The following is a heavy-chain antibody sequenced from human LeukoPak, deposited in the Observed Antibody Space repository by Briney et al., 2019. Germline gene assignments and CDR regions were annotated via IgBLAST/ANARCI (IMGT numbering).Heavy chain of an antibody. D-gene: IGHD6-13*01. CDR2: INHSGST. V-gene: IGHV4-34*01. J-gene: IGHJ4*02. Sequence: SETLSLTCAVYGGSFSGYYWSWIRQPPAKGLAWIGAINHSGSTNYNPSLKSRLTISVDTSKNQFSLNLSSVTAADTAVYYCARARGYHDYWGQGTLVTVSS. CDR1: GGSFSGYY. CDR3: ARARGYHDY.